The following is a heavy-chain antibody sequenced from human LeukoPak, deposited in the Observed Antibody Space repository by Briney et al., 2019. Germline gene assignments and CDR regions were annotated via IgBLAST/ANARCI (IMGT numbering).Heavy chain of an antibody. CDR3: ARVRIAAAGTLLYGMDV. D-gene: IGHD6-13*01. CDR2: IIPIFGIA. V-gene: IGHV1-69*04. CDR1: GGTFSSYA. J-gene: IGHJ6*02. Sequence: GASVKDSCKASGGTFSSYAISWVRQAPGQGLEWMARIIPIFGIANYAQKFQGRVTIAADKSTSTAYMELSSLRSEDTAVYYCARVRIAAAGTLLYGMDVWGQGTTVTVSS.